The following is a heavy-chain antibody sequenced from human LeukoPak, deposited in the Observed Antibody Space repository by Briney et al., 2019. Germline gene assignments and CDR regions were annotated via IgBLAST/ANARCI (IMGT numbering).Heavy chain of an antibody. CDR1: GYTFTSYG. CDR2: ISAYNGNT. J-gene: IGHJ4*02. V-gene: IGHV1-18*01. Sequence: ASVKVSCKASGYTFTSYGISWVRQAPGQGLEWMGWISAYNGNTNYAQMLQGRVTMTTDTSTSTAYMELRSLRSDDTAVYYCARARYSYGYLDYWGQGTLVTVSS. CDR3: ARARYSYGYLDY. D-gene: IGHD5-18*01.